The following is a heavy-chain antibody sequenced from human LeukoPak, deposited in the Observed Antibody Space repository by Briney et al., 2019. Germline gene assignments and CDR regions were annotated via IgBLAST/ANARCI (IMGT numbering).Heavy chain of an antibody. V-gene: IGHV3-23*01. CDR1: GFTFSSYA. J-gene: IGHJ5*02. D-gene: IGHD3-3*01. CDR2: ISGSGGST. Sequence: PGGSLRLSCAASGFTFSSYAMSWVRQAPGKGLEWVSAISGSGGSTYYADSVKGRFTISRDNSKNTLYLQMNSLRAEDTAVYYCASSTTIFGVVIMPTWGQGTLVTVSS. CDR3: ASSTTIFGVVIMPT.